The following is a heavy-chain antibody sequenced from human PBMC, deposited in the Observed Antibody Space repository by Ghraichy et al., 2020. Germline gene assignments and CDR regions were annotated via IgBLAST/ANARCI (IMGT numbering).Heavy chain of an antibody. V-gene: IGHV4-59*01. J-gene: IGHJ4*02. D-gene: IGHD3-16*01. Sequence: SETLSLTCTVSGGSISSYYWSWIRQPPGKGLEWIGYIYYSGSTNYNPSLKSRVTISVDTSKNQFSLKLSSVTAADTAVYYCARVGWGALGYWGQGTLVTVSS. CDR2: IYYSGST. CDR1: GGSISSYY. CDR3: ARVGWGALGY.